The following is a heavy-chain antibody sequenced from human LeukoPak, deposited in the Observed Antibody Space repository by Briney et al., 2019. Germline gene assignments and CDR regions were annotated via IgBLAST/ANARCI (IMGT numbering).Heavy chain of an antibody. D-gene: IGHD3-10*01. CDR1: GFTFSSYA. CDR2: ISGSGGSR. Sequence: GGSLRLSCAASGFTFSSYAMSWVRQAPGKGLEWVSAISGSGGSRDYADSVKGRFTISRDNSKNTLYLQMTSLRAEDTAVYYCAKDLVTGSLDYWGQGTLVTVSS. CDR3: AKDLVTGSLDY. V-gene: IGHV3-23*01. J-gene: IGHJ4*02.